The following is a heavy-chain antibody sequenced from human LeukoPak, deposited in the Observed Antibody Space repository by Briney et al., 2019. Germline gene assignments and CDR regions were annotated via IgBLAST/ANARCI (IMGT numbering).Heavy chain of an antibody. D-gene: IGHD1-26*01. CDR3: ANGQSRVGASDPFVC. CDR1: VLTLSLWD. V-gene: IGHV3-23*01. CDR2: ISGWGATT. Sequence: PGGPVRLSCGAWVLTLSLWDVPGPRRARGGGVVWVSSISGWGATTYYADSVKGRFTSARPNSHLTVYLQMHSLRAEDTAVYYSANGQSRVGASDPFVCWGQAMQVGVPS. J-gene: IGHJ4*02.